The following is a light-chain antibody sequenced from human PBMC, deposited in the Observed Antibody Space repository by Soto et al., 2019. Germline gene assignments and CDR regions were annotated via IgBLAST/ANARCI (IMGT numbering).Light chain of an antibody. CDR3: QHYNSYSEA. CDR1: QDISNY. J-gene: IGKJ1*01. CDR2: DAS. V-gene: IGKV1-33*01. Sequence: DIQMTQSPSSLPASLGDRVTITCQASQDISNYLNWYQQKPGKAPKLLIYDASNLETGVPSRFSGSGSGTDFTFTISSLQPEDIETYYCQHYNSYSEAFGQGTKVDIK.